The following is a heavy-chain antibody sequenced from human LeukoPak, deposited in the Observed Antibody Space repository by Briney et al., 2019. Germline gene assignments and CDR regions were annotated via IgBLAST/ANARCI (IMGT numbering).Heavy chain of an antibody. Sequence: SETLSLTCTVSGGSISSSSYYWGWIRQPPGKGLEWIGSIYYSGSTNYNPSLKSRVTISVDTSKNQFSLKLSSVTAADTAVYYCARVSDPPYYDILTGYYSLGEGWFDPWGQGTLVTVSS. CDR3: ARVSDPPYYDILTGYYSLGEGWFDP. V-gene: IGHV4-39*07. CDR1: GGSISSSSYY. CDR2: IYYSGST. D-gene: IGHD3-9*01. J-gene: IGHJ5*02.